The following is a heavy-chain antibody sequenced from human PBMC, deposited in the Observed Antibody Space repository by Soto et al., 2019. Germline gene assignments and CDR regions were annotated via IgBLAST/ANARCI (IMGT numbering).Heavy chain of an antibody. D-gene: IGHD3-10*01. CDR2: IYYTGIT. Sequence: PSVTLTLTCTVSGASIHNYHWTWIRQPPGKGLEWIAYIYYTGITNFNPSLKSRVTISMDTSKNQFSLKLRSVTAADTAVYFCATLRGLGVVSPYFDYWGQGLMVTVSS. V-gene: IGHV4-59*08. J-gene: IGHJ4*02. CDR1: GASIHNYH. CDR3: ATLRGLGVVSPYFDY.